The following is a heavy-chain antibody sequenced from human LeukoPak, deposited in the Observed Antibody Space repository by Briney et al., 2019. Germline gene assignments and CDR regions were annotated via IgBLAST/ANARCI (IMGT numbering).Heavy chain of an antibody. J-gene: IGHJ4*02. CDR2: IYYSGST. D-gene: IGHD2-15*01. Sequence: PSETLSLTCTVSGGSISSYYWSWIRQPPGKGREWIGYIYYSGSTNYNPSLKSRVTISVDTSKNQFSLKLSSVTAADTAVYYCARGQGVADTGDYWGQGTLVTVSS. V-gene: IGHV4-59*01. CDR3: ARGQGVADTGDY. CDR1: GGSISSYY.